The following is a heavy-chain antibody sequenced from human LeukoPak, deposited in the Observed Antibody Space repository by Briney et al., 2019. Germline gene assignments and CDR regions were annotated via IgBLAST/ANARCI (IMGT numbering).Heavy chain of an antibody. J-gene: IGHJ6*02. CDR2: ISSSSSTI. Sequence: AGGSLRLSCATSGFTFSSYSMNWVRQAPGKGLEWVSYISSSSSTIYYADSVKGRFTISRDNAKNSLYLQMNSLRDEDTAVYYCAREITMVRGIIGYYYGMDVWGQGTTVTVSS. CDR1: GFTFSSYS. V-gene: IGHV3-48*02. CDR3: AREITMVRGIIGYYYGMDV. D-gene: IGHD3-10*01.